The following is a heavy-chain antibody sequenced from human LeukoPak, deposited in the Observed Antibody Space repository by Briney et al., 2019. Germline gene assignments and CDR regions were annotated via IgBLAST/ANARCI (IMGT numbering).Heavy chain of an antibody. V-gene: IGHV4-38-2*02. D-gene: IGHD6-13*01. J-gene: IGHJ4*02. CDR2: IYHSGST. Sequence: SETLSLTCTVSGYSISSGYYWGWIRQPPGKGLEWIGSIYHSGSTYYNPSLKSRVTISVDTSKNQFSLKLSSVTAADTAVYYCARRGIAAAGTVFDYWGQGTLVTVSS. CDR3: ARRGIAAAGTVFDY. CDR1: GYSISSGYY.